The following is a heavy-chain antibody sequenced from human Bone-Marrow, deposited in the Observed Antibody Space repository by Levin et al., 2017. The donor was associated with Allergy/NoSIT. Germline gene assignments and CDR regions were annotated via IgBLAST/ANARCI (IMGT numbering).Heavy chain of an antibody. V-gene: IGHV4-31*03. CDR1: GGSISSSGYH. Sequence: ASETLSLTCTVSGGSISSSGYHWTWIRQYPNKGLEWIGYISYRGSTYFNPSLKSRLTMSIDTSEQHFSLNLTSVSAADTAIYHCARLDGYSFDYWGQGALVTVSS. CDR3: ARLDGYSFDY. CDR2: ISYRGST. J-gene: IGHJ4*02. D-gene: IGHD1-1*01.